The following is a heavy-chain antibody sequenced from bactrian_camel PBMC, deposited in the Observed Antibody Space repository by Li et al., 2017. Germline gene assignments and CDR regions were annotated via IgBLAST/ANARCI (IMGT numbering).Heavy chain of an antibody. J-gene: IGHJ6*01. CDR2: MYTEGPGT. D-gene: IGHD3*01. CDR1: GVGGYISFC. CDR3: AADPPQYDYCSGSWRDFHY. Sequence: HVQLVESGGGSVQSGGSLRLSCAASGVGGYISFCMGWFRQVPGKEREGVAAMYTEGPGTYYADSVKGRFTISRDNGKNTLYLQLNSLKIEDTAIYYCAADPPQYDYCSGSWRDFHYWGQGTQVTVS. V-gene: IGHV3S1*01.